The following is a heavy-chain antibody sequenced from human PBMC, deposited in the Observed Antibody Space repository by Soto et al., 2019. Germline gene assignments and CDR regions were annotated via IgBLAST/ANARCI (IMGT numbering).Heavy chain of an antibody. CDR1: GGSISTYY. D-gene: IGHD3-3*01. CDR2: IYYGGVT. V-gene: IGHV4-59*03. Sequence: ETLSLTCAVSGGSISTYYWSWVRQPPGKGLEWIGFIYYGGVTNYNPSLKSRVTMSVDSSKNQFSLKLTSVTAADTAVYYCARYEFWSGYWSYWGPGTLVTVSS. J-gene: IGHJ4*02. CDR3: ARYEFWSGYWSY.